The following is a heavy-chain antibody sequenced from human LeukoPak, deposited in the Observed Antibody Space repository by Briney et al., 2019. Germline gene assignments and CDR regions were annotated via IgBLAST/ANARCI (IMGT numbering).Heavy chain of an antibody. V-gene: IGHV3-23*01. D-gene: IGHD3-22*01. J-gene: IGHJ4*02. CDR3: AREGASGYLDY. CDR2: ISGSGGST. Sequence: GASLRLSCAASGFTFSSYAMSWVRQAPGKGLEWVLAISGSGGSTYYADSVKGRFTISRDNSKNTLYLQMNSLRAEDTAVYYCAREGASGYLDYWGQGTLVTVSS. CDR1: GFTFSSYA.